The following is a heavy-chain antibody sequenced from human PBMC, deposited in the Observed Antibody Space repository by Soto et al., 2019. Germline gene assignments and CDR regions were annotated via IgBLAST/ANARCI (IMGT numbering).Heavy chain of an antibody. V-gene: IGHV3-53*01. Sequence: AGSLSLSCAVSGLTVSSSYMSWGRQAPGKGLQWVSVIYSAGSTYYANSVKGRFTISRDISTNMVYLQMSSLTDEDTAVYYCERAREPEYCSAISFDIWGQGAMGTVSS. J-gene: IGHJ4*02. CDR2: IYSAGST. CDR1: GLTVSSSY. CDR3: ERAREPEYCSAISFDI. D-gene: IGHD6-25*01.